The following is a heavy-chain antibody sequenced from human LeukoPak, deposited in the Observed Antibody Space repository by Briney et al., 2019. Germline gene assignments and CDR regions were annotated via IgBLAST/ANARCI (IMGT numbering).Heavy chain of an antibody. V-gene: IGHV3-13*01. CDR3: ASAPRTGYYDY. CDR1: GFSFSSYN. CDR2: IGTAGDT. D-gene: IGHD3/OR15-3a*01. J-gene: IGHJ4*02. Sequence: PGGSLRLSCAASGFSFSSYNMHWVRQATGRGLEYVSAIGTAGDTYYPDSVKGRFTISGNNAKNSLYLQMDSLRAEDTAVYFCASAPRTGYYDYWGQGTLVTVSS.